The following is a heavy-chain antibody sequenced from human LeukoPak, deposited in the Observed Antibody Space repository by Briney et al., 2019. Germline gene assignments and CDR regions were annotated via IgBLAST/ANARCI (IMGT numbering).Heavy chain of an antibody. CDR3: ARRVRGYGGTLFDY. V-gene: IGHV4-34*01. CDR1: GVSFSGNY. CDR2: INHSGST. Sequence: SETLSLTCDVHGVSFSGNYWSWIRQPPGEGLEWIGEINHSGSTDYNPSLKSRVTISVDTSKNQFSLKLSSVTAADTAVYYCARRVRGYGGTLFDYWGQGTLVTVSS. J-gene: IGHJ4*02. D-gene: IGHD4-23*01.